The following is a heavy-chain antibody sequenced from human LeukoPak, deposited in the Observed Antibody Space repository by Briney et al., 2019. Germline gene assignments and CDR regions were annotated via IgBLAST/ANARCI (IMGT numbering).Heavy chain of an antibody. V-gene: IGHV3-73*01. CDR1: GFTFSGSA. CDR2: IRSKANSYAT. J-gene: IGHJ6*02. D-gene: IGHD5-12*01. CDR3: TRHDLDGGYVFRPKVTTDDYYYYYGMDV. Sequence: GGSLRLSCAASGFTFSGSAMHWVRQAPGKGREWVGRIRSKANSYATAYAASVKGRFTISRDDSKNTAYLQMNSLKTEDTAVYYCTRHDLDGGYVFRPKVTTDDYYYYYGMDVWGQGTTVTVSS.